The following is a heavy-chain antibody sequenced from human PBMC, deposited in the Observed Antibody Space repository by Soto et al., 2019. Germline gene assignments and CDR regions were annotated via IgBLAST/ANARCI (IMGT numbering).Heavy chain of an antibody. D-gene: IGHD6-19*01. CDR3: AHPRIPLIAVAAYIAY. CDR2: ISGSGGST. V-gene: IGHV3-23*01. J-gene: IGHJ4*02. CDR1: GFTFSSYA. Sequence: GGSLRLSCAASGFTFSSYAMSWVRQAPGKGLEWVSAISGSGGSTYYADSVKGRFTISRDNSKNTLYLQMNSLRAEDTAVYYCAHPRIPLIAVAAYIAYWGQGTLVTVSS.